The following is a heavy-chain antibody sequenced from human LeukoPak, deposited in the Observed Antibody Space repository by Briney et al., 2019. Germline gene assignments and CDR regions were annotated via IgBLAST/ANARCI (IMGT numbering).Heavy chain of an antibody. CDR3: TRDGVARSRDY. Sequence: GGSLRLSCAASGVSFNIYGMNWVRQAPGNGLEWVATIGNSGTYINYGDSVKGRFTISRDTAKSSLYLQMNSLRVEDTAIYYCTRDGVARSRDYWGQGTLVTVSS. D-gene: IGHD2-8*01. J-gene: IGHJ4*02. CDR2: IGNSGTYI. CDR1: GVSFNIYG. V-gene: IGHV3-21*01.